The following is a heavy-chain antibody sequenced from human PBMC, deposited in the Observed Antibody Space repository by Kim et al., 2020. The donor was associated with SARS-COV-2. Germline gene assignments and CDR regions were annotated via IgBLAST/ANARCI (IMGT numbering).Heavy chain of an antibody. J-gene: IGHJ4*02. D-gene: IGHD3-22*01. CDR2: IYHSGST. Sequence: SETLSLTCAVSGGSISSSNWWSWVRQPPGKGLEWIGEIYHSGSTNYNPSLKSRVTISVDKSKNQFSLKLSSVTAADTAVYYCARDYYDSSGLYYFDYWGQGTLVTVSS. CDR1: GGSISSSNW. CDR3: ARDYYDSSGLYYFDY. V-gene: IGHV4-4*02.